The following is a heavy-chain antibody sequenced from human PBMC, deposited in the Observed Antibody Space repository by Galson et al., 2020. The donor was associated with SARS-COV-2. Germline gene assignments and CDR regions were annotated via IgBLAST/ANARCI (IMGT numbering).Heavy chain of an antibody. CDR2: IYPGDSYT. Sequence: GESLKISCKGSGYSFADYWIGWVRQMPGKGLQWLGVIYPGDSYTIYSPSFQGQFTVSADKSINTAYLQWSSLEASDTAMYYCARHGASDGWYEGIDYWGQGTLVTVSS. V-gene: IGHV5-51*01. D-gene: IGHD6-19*01. CDR1: GYSFADYW. CDR3: ARHGASDGWYEGIDY. J-gene: IGHJ4*02.